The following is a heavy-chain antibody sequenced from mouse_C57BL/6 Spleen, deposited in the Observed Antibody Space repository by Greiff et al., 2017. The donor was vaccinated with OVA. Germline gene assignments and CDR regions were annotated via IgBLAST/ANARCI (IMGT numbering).Heavy chain of an antibody. CDR1: GYTFTSYW. Sequence: QVQLKQPGAELVRPGSSVKLSCKASGYTFTSYWMHWVKQRPKQGLEWIGNIDPSDSETHYNQKFKDKATLTVDKSSSTAYMQLSSLTSEDSAVYYCARLYPEPHYYAMDYWGQGTSVTVSS. CDR3: ARLYPEPHYYAMDY. J-gene: IGHJ4*01. CDR2: IDPSDSET. D-gene: IGHD2-1*01. V-gene: IGHV1-52*01.